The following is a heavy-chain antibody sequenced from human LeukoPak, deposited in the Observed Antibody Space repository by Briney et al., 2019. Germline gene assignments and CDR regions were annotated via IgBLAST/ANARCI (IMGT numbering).Heavy chain of an antibody. Sequence: GGSLRLSCEASGFTVSNNHMSWVRQAPGKGLEWVSIIYGGGSTYYADSVKGRFTISRDNAKNSLYLQMNSLRAEDTAVYYCARDWYDNSDAFDIWGQGTMVTVSS. CDR3: ARDWYDNSDAFDI. CDR1: GFTVSNNH. D-gene: IGHD3-9*01. V-gene: IGHV3-66*01. CDR2: IYGGGST. J-gene: IGHJ3*02.